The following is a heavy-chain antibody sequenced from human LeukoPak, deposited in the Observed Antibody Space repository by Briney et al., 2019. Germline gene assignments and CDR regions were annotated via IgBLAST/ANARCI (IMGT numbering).Heavy chain of an antibody. D-gene: IGHD2-2*02. V-gene: IGHV3-30-3*01. CDR1: GFTFSSYA. CDR3: ARAYTGYFDY. J-gene: IGHJ4*02. CDR2: ISYDGSNK. Sequence: GGSLRPSCAASGFTFSSYAMHWVRQAPGKGLEWVAVISYDGSNKYYADSVKGRFTISRDNSKNTLYLQMNSLRAEDTAVYYCARAYTGYFDYWGQGTLVTVSS.